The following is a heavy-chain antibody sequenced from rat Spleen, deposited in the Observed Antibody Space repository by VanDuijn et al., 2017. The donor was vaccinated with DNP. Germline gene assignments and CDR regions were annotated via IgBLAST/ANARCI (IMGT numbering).Heavy chain of an antibody. V-gene: IGHV3-1*01. D-gene: IGHD1-1*01. J-gene: IGHJ4*01. CDR2: ISYSGST. CDR3: ARSTYSVYYAMDA. Sequence: EVQLQESGPGLVKPSQSLSLTCSVTGYSITSNYWGWIRKFPGNKMEWIGHISYSGSTGYNPSLKSRISITRDTSKNQFFLHVSSVTPEDTATYYCARSTYSVYYAMDAWGRGTSVTVSS. CDR1: GYSITSNY.